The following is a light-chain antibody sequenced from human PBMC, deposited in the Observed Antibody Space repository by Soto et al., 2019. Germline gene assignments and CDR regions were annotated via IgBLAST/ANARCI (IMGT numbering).Light chain of an antibody. CDR2: GAS. CDR1: QSVSSN. V-gene: IGKV3-15*01. J-gene: IGKJ1*01. Sequence: EIVMTQSPATLSVSPGERATLSCRASQSVSSNLAWYQQKPGQAPRLLIYGASTRATGIPARFSGSGSGTEFTLTISSLQSEDFAVYYCHQYNNWSPWTFGQGTKV. CDR3: HQYNNWSPWT.